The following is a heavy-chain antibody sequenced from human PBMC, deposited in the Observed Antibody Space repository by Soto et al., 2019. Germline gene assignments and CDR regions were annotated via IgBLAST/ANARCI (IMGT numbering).Heavy chain of an antibody. Sequence: LCGGSISSGYYYWSWIRQPPGKGLEWIGYIYYSGSTYYNPSLKSRVTISVDRSKNQFSLKLSSVTAADTAVYYCAREEDHLFDYWGQGTLVTVSS. J-gene: IGHJ4*02. V-gene: IGHV4-30-4*01. CDR2: IYYSGST. CDR1: GGSISSGYYY. CDR3: AREEDHLFDY.